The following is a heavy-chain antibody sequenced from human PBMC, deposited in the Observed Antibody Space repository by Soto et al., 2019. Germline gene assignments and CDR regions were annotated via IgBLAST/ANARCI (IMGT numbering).Heavy chain of an antibody. Sequence: QVQLVQSGAEVKKPGASVKVSCKASGYTFTSYGISWVRQAPGQGLEWMGWISAYNGNTNYAQKLQSRVTMTTDTSTSTAYMELRSLRADDTAVYYCARDNRNGDYYYSYGMDVWGQETTVTVSS. D-gene: IGHD4-17*01. V-gene: IGHV1-18*01. CDR2: ISAYNGNT. J-gene: IGHJ6*02. CDR1: GYTFTSYG. CDR3: ARDNRNGDYYYSYGMDV.